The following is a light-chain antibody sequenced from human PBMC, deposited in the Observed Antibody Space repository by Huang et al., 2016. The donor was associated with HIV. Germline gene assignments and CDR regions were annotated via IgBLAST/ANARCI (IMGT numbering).Light chain of an antibody. CDR2: LAS. V-gene: IGKV2-28*01. CDR1: QSLLHSHGYHY. Sequence: IVITQSPLPLPVTPGEPASISCRSSQSLLHSHGYHYLDWYRQKPGQAPQLLISLASIRASGVPDRFSGSGSVTDFTLKISRVEAEDVGIYFCMQALQTPRTFGQGTRLEIK. J-gene: IGKJ5*01. CDR3: MQALQTPRT.